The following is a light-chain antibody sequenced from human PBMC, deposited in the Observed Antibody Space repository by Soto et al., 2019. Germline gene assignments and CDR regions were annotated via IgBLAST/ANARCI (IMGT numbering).Light chain of an antibody. CDR2: DVS. CDR3: SSYTSSSTPLV. V-gene: IGLV2-14*01. J-gene: IGLJ1*01. Sequence: QSALTQPASVSGSPGQSITISCTGTSSDVGGYNYVSWYQQHPGKAPKLMIYDVSNRHSGISNRFSGSKSGNTASLTISGLQAEDEADYYCSSYTSSSTPLVFGTGTKLTVL. CDR1: SSDVGGYNY.